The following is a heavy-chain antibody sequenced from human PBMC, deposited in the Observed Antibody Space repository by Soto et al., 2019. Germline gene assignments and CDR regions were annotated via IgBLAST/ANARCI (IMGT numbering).Heavy chain of an antibody. CDR1: GYTFSNVG. CDR2: ISVNNGDT. Sequence: GASVKVSCKASGYTFSNVGIGWVRQAPGQGLEWMGWISVNNGDTKYAQKFRGRLTMTTDTSTSTAYMEMRSLRTDDTAVYYCGGEYCSGEGCYGPDYGGQGTRVTVSS. CDR3: GGEYCSGEGCYGPDY. J-gene: IGHJ4*02. D-gene: IGHD2-15*01. V-gene: IGHV1-18*01.